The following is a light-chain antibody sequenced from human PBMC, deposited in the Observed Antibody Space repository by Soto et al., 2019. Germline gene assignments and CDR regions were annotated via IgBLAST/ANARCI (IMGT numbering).Light chain of an antibody. V-gene: IGLV7-46*01. CDR3: SLSYSGVRV. Sequence: QAVVTQEPSLTVSPGGTVTLTCASSTGAVTSRHYPYWSQQKPGQVPRALIYDTSNKHSWTPARFSGSLLGGIPALNLSGAQPEDEADYYCSLSYSGVRVFGGGTKLTVL. CDR1: TGAVTSRHY. CDR2: DTS. J-gene: IGLJ3*02.